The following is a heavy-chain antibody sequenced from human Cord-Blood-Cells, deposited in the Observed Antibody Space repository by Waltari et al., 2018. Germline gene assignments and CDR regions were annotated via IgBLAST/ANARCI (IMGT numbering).Heavy chain of an antibody. CDR1: GYTFTGYY. CDR3: ARGTEYDILTGYYAFDI. CDR2: INPNSGGT. V-gene: IGHV1-2*04. D-gene: IGHD3-9*01. J-gene: IGHJ3*02. Sequence: QVQLVQSGAEVKTPGASVQVSCKASGYTFTGYYMHWLRTAPTQGLEWMGWINPNSGGTNYAQKFQGWVTMTRDTSISTAYMELSRLRSDDTAVYYCARGTEYDILTGYYAFDIWGQGTMITVSS.